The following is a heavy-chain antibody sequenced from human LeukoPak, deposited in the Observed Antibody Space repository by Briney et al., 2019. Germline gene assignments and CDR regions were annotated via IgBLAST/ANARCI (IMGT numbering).Heavy chain of an antibody. D-gene: IGHD1-26*01. CDR1: GGSISSHY. CDR3: ARGQWELDYFDY. Sequence: SETLSLTCTVSGGSISSHYWSWIRQPPGKGLEWIGYIYYSGSTNYNPSLKSRVTISVDTSKNQFSLKLSSVTAADTAVYYCARGQWELDYFDYWGQGTLVTVSS. J-gene: IGHJ4*02. V-gene: IGHV4-59*11. CDR2: IYYSGST.